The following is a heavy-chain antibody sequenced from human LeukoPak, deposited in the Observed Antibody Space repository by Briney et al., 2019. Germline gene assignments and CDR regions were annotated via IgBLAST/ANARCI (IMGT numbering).Heavy chain of an antibody. CDR3: ASDSQSYSGYYYDWDY. CDR2: ISSSGSYI. J-gene: IGHJ4*02. Sequence: KSGGSLRLSCAASGFTFSSYSMNWVRQAPGKGLEWVSSISSSGSYIYYADSLKGRFTISRDNAKSSLYLQMNSLRAEDTAVYYCASDSQSYSGYYYDWDYWGQGTLVTVSS. V-gene: IGHV3-21*01. D-gene: IGHD1-26*01. CDR1: GFTFSSYS.